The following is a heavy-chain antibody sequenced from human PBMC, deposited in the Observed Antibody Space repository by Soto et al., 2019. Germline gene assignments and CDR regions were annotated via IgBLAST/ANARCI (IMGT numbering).Heavy chain of an antibody. V-gene: IGHV4-39*01. CDR3: ARGRAWLRVNDY. Sequence: SETLSLTCTVSDDSITSGAYYWGLIRQPPGKGLEWIGTIHHRGSTYYNPSLKSRVTISVDTSKNQFSLKLSSVTAADTAVYYCARGRAWLRVNDYWGQGTLVTVSS. CDR2: IHHRGST. D-gene: IGHD5-12*01. J-gene: IGHJ4*02. CDR1: DDSITSGAYY.